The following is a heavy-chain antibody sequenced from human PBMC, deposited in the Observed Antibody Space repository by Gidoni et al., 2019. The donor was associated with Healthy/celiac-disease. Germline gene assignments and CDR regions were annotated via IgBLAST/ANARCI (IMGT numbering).Heavy chain of an antibody. CDR1: GFTVSSNY. Sequence: EVQLVESGGGLNQPGGSLRPSCAASGFTVSSNYMSWVRQAPGKGLEWVSVIYSGVSTYYADSVKGRFTISRDNSKNTLYLQMNSLRAEDTAVYYCAGGWPDAFDIWGQGTMVTVSS. D-gene: IGHD6-13*01. CDR2: IYSGVST. J-gene: IGHJ3*02. CDR3: AGGWPDAFDI. V-gene: IGHV3-53*01.